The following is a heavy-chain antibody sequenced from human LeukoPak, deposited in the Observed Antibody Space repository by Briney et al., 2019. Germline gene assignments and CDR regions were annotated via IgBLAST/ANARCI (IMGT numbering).Heavy chain of an antibody. D-gene: IGHD3-3*01. V-gene: IGHV3-21*01. J-gene: IGHJ6*03. CDR1: GFTFSSYS. CDR3: ARDYGASYYDFWSGYYYYYYMDV. CDR2: ISSSSSYI. Sequence: GGSLRLSCAASGFTFSSYSMNWVRQAPGKGLEWVSSISSSSSYIYYADSVKGRFTISRDNAKNSLYLQMNSLRAEDTAVYYCARDYGASYYDFWSGYYYYYYMDVWGKGTTVTVSS.